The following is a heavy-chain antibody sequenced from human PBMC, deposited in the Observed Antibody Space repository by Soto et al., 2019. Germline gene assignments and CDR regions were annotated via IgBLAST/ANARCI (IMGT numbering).Heavy chain of an antibody. CDR2: IYWDDDE. CDR3: VRKWRYSGGDYYDGMDA. D-gene: IGHD2-15*01. V-gene: IGHV2-5*02. Sequence: ITLKESGPTLVKPTQTLTLTCTFSGFSLNTGGVGVGWVRQPRGKAMEWLALIYWDDDERYRPSLRSRLNITKDTINNQGVLTMTNMDPEDTSTYYCVRKWRYSGGDYYDGMDAWGEGTTVTVS. J-gene: IGHJ6*02. CDR1: GFSLNTGGVG.